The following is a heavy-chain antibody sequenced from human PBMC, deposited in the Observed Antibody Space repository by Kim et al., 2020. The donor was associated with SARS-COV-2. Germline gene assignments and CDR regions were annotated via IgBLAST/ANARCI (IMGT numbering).Heavy chain of an antibody. D-gene: IGHD2-15*01. CDR2: IYYGGIT. CDR1: GGSIDRSSFY. CDR3: ARYDGGHYY. J-gene: IGHJ4*02. V-gene: IGHV4-39*07. Sequence: SETLSLTCTVSGGSIDRSSFYWGWVRQPPGKGLEWIGAIYYGGITHYNPSLKSRLTISVDTSNNQYSLKLTSVTAADTAIYYCARYDGGHYYWGQGTLVTVSS.